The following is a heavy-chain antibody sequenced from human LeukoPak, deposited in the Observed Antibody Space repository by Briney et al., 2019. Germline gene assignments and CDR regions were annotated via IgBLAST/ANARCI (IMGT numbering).Heavy chain of an antibody. D-gene: IGHD3-22*01. CDR2: ITSSSSDI. CDR3: ARDLYYFDNSGPTLDDY. J-gene: IGHJ4*02. Sequence: GGSLRLSCAASGFTFSIYNMNWVRQAPGKGLEWVSSITSSSSDIYYADSVKGRFTISRDNAKNSLYLQMNSLRAEDTAVYYCARDLYYFDNSGPTLDDYWGQGTLVTVSS. CDR1: GFTFSIYN. V-gene: IGHV3-21*01.